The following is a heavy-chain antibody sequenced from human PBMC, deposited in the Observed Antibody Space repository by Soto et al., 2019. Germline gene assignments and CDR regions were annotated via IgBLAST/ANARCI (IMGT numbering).Heavy chain of an antibody. CDR2: ISATYTYI. Sequence: EVQLVESGGGLVKPGGSLRLTCAGSTFNFTHYTLSWVRQAPGKGLEWVSSISATYTYIFYADSVKGRFTISRDNAKKSVSLQMSSLRAEDTALYYCARVNSATGSMHFDHWGQGTLVTVSS. V-gene: IGHV3-21*01. CDR3: ARVNSATGSMHFDH. J-gene: IGHJ4*02. CDR1: TFNFTHYT. D-gene: IGHD3-9*01.